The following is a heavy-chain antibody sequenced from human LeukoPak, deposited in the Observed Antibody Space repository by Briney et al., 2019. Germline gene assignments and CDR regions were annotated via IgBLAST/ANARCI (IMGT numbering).Heavy chain of an antibody. CDR1: GFTFSSYA. Sequence: GGSLRLSCAASGFTFSSYAMSWVRQAPGKGLEWVSAISGSGGSTYYADSVKGRFTISRDNSKNTLYLQMNSLRAEDTAVYYCAKYKITMIVVVPVWFDPWGQGTLVTVSS. CDR3: AKYKITMIVVVPVWFDP. CDR2: ISGSGGST. D-gene: IGHD3-22*01. J-gene: IGHJ5*02. V-gene: IGHV3-23*01.